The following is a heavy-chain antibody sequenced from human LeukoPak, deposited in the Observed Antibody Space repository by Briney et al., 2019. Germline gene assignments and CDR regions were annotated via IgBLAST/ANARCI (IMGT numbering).Heavy chain of an antibody. D-gene: IGHD2-15*01. CDR2: IKQDGSEK. CDR1: GFTFSDYY. Sequence: GGSLRLSCAASGFTFSDYYMSWVRQAPGKGLEWVANIKQDGSEKYYVDSVKGRFTISRDNAKNSLYLQMNSLRAEDTAVYYCARVRGYCSGGSCYSLDAFDIWGQGTMVTVSS. V-gene: IGHV3-7*03. J-gene: IGHJ3*02. CDR3: ARVRGYCSGGSCYSLDAFDI.